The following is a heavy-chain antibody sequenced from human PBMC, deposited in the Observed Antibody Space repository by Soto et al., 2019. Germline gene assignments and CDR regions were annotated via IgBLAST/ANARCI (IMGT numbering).Heavy chain of an antibody. D-gene: IGHD3-22*01. CDR1: GFTFSNAW. CDR3: TTDPYYYDSSGYEPYFDY. CDR2: MKRKTDGGTT. Sequence: GGSLRLSCAASGFTFSNAWMNWVRQAPGKGLEWVGRMKRKTDGGTTDYAAPVKGRFTISRDDSKNTLYLQMNSLKTEDTAVHYCTTDPYYYDSSGYEPYFDYWGQGTLVTVSS. V-gene: IGHV3-15*07. J-gene: IGHJ4*02.